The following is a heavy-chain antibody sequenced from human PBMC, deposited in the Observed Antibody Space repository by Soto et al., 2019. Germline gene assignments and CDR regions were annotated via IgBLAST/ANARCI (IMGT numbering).Heavy chain of an antibody. CDR2: IIPIFGTA. V-gene: IGHV1-69*13. D-gene: IGHD5-18*01. J-gene: IGHJ4*02. CDR1: GGTFSSYA. CDR3: ARGSVDTAMAPDC. Sequence: SVKVSCKASGGTFSSYAISWVRQAPGQGLEWMGGIIPIFGTANYAQKFQGRVTITADESTSTAYIELSSLRSEDTAVYYCARGSVDTAMAPDCWGQGTLVTVSS.